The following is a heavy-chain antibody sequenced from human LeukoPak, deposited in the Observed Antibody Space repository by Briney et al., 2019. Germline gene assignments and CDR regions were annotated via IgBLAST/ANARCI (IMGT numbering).Heavy chain of an antibody. V-gene: IGHV3-7*01. CDR3: ANFTRSRGDCL. CDR2: INQDGSDK. CDR1: GFTFSSYW. D-gene: IGHD2-21*01. J-gene: IGHJ4*02. Sequence: GGSLRLSCAASGFTFSSYWMSWVRQAPGKGLEWVANINQDGSDKNYVDSVKGRFTISRDNAKNSLYLQMNSLRAEDTAVYYCANFTRSRGDCLGAQGFLVTVSP.